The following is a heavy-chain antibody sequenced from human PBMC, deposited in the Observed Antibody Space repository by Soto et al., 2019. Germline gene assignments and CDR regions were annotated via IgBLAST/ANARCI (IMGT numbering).Heavy chain of an antibody. CDR1: GGSFSGYS. J-gene: IGHJ4*02. CDR3: ARDKTTGLFDY. V-gene: IGHV4-34*01. Sequence: QVQLQQWGAGLLKPSETLSLTCAVYGGSFSGYSWTWIRQPPGTGLAWIGEINHSGSTNYNPSLKSRVAVAVDTSKNPFSLELSSVTAAVTAVYNCARDKTTGLFDYWGQGTLVTVSP. D-gene: IGHD1-7*01. CDR2: INHSGST.